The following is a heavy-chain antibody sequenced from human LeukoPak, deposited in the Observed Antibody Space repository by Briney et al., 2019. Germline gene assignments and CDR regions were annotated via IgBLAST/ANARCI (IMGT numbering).Heavy chain of an antibody. V-gene: IGHV3-11*01. J-gene: IGHJ4*02. CDR2: ISSSGSTI. CDR3: ARYYYDFWSGYYQFDY. D-gene: IGHD3-3*01. Sequence: GGSLRLSCAASGFTFSDYYMSWIRQAPGKGLEWVSYISSSGSTIYYADSVKGRFTISRDNAKNSLYLQMDSLRAEDTAVYYCARYYYDFWSGYYQFDYWGQGTLVTVSS. CDR1: GFTFSDYY.